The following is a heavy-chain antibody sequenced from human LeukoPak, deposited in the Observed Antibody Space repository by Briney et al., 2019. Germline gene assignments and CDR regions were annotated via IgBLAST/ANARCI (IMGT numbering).Heavy chain of an antibody. CDR3: AELGITMIGGV. Sequence: GGSLSLSCAASGFTFSSYEMNWVRQAPGKGLEWVSYISSSGSTIYYADSVKGRFTISRDSAKNSLYLQMNSLRAEDTAVYYCAELGITMIGGVWGKGTTVTISS. J-gene: IGHJ6*04. CDR2: ISSSGSTI. D-gene: IGHD3-10*02. V-gene: IGHV3-48*03. CDR1: GFTFSSYE.